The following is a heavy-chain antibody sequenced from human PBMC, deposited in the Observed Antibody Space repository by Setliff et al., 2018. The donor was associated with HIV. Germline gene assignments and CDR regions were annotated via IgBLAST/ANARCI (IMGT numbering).Heavy chain of an antibody. J-gene: IGHJ5*02. Sequence: PGGSLRLSCAASGFSFSSHVMTWARQAPGKGLEWVSSITGSGTNTYYTDSVRGRFTLSRDNSRNTVFLQMNSLRVEDTAVYYCTKEWGPSAQPISWFDPWGQGTQVTVSS. CDR3: TKEWGPSAQPISWFDP. V-gene: IGHV3-23*01. D-gene: IGHD3-16*01. CDR2: ITGSGTNT. CDR1: GFSFSSHV.